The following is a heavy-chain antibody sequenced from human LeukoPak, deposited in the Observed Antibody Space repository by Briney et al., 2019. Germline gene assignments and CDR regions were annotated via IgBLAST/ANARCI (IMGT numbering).Heavy chain of an antibody. D-gene: IGHD1-1*01. CDR1: GYTFTSYD. CDR3: ARGHWNDVYWFDP. V-gene: IGHV1-8*01. CDR2: MNPNSGDT. Sequence: ASVKVSCKASGYTFTSYDINWVRQATGQGLEWMGWMNPNSGDTGYAQKFQGRVTMTRNTSISTAYMELSSLRSEDTAVYYCARGHWNDVYWFDPWGXGTLXTVSS. J-gene: IGHJ5*02.